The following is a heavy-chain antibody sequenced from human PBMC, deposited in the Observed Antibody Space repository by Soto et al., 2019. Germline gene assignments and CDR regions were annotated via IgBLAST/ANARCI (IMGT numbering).Heavy chain of an antibody. CDR1: VGSISGSSYY. V-gene: IGHV4-39*01. CDR2: IFYSGTT. J-gene: IGHJ4*02. Sequence: SETLSLTCTVSVGSISGSSYYWGWIRQPPGRGLEWIGNIFYSGTTYYNPSLKSRVTISVDTSKNQFSLKLRSVTAADTAVYYCESSESYDQSDYWGQGTLVTVSS. D-gene: IGHD3-10*01. CDR3: ESSESYDQSDY.